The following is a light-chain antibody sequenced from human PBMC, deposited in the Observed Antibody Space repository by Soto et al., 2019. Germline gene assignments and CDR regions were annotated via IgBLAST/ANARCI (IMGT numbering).Light chain of an antibody. V-gene: IGLV2-11*01. CDR3: CSYAGSYTV. J-gene: IGLJ2*01. Sequence: HSALTQARSVSGSPGQSVTISCTGTSSDVGGYNYVSWYQQHPGKAPKLMIYDVSKRPSGVPDRFSGSKSGNTASLTISGLQAEDEADYYCCSYAGSYTVFGGGTKLTVL. CDR1: SSDVGGYNY. CDR2: DVS.